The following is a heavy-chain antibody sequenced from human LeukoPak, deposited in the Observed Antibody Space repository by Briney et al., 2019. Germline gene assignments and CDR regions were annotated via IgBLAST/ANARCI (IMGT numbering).Heavy chain of an antibody. D-gene: IGHD6-19*01. V-gene: IGHV3-7*01. Sequence: PGGSLRLSCEASGFTFSTSWMDWVRQAPGKGLEWVANIKPDGTVTTSVDSVKGRFTISRDNAKNSLYLQMNSLRVEDTAVYYCARDRGYRSFDYWGQGTLVTVSS. CDR1: GFTFSTSW. CDR2: IKPDGTVT. J-gene: IGHJ4*02. CDR3: ARDRGYRSFDY.